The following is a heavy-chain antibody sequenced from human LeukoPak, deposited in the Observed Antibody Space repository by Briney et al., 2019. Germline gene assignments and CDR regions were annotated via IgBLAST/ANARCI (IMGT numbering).Heavy chain of an antibody. CDR1: GFTFSSYA. J-gene: IGHJ5*02. V-gene: IGHV3-23*01. CDR2: ISGSGGST. Sequence: GGSLRLSCAASGFTFSSYAMSWVRQAPGKGLEWVSAISGSGGSTYYADSVKGRFTISRDNSKNTLYLQMNSLRAEDTAVYYCARPKGGYNWNSFDTWGQGTLVTVSS. CDR3: ARPKGGYNWNSFDT. D-gene: IGHD1-20*01.